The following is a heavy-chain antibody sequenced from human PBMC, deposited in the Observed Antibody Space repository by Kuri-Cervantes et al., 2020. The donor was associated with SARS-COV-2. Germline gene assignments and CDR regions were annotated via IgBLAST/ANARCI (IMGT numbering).Heavy chain of an antibody. J-gene: IGHJ5*02. CDR1: GYTFTSYD. D-gene: IGHD2-2*01. V-gene: IGHV1-8*01. CDR3: ARDRCSRTTCYPWFDP. Sequence: ASVKVSCKASGYTFTSYDINWVRQATGQGLEWMGWMNPNSGNTGYAQKFQGRVTMTRNTSISTAYMELSSLRSDDTAVYYCARDRCSRTTCYPWFDPWGQGTLVTVSS. CDR2: MNPNSGNT.